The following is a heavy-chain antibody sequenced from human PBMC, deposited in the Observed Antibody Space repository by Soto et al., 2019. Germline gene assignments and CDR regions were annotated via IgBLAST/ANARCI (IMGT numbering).Heavy chain of an antibody. V-gene: IGHV1-18*01. Sequence: ASVKVSCKVSGYMFASYGISWARQAPGQGLEWIGWINTYNGNINYAQKLQGRVTMTTDTSTSTAYMELRSLRSDDTAVYYFARNAQEYYDFWSGSWFDPWGQGTLVTVSS. CDR2: INTYNGNI. CDR3: ARNAQEYYDFWSGSWFDP. D-gene: IGHD3-3*01. J-gene: IGHJ5*02. CDR1: GYMFASYG.